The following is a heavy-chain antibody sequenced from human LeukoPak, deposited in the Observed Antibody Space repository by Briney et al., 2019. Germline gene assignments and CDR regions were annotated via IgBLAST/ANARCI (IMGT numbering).Heavy chain of an antibody. D-gene: IGHD6-19*01. CDR2: IYHSGST. Sequence: PSETLSLTCTVSGGSISGYYWSWIRQPPGKGLEWIGYIYHSGSTNYNPSLKSRVTISVDTSKNQFSLKLSSVTAADTAVYYCARMGRSSGWVDAFDIWDQGTMVTVSS. CDR3: ARMGRSSGWVDAFDI. J-gene: IGHJ3*02. CDR1: GGSISGYY. V-gene: IGHV4-59*01.